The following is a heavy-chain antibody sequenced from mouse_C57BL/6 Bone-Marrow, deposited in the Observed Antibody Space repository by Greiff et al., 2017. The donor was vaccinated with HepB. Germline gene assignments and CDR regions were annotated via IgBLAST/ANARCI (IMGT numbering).Heavy chain of an antibody. Sequence: QVQLQQSGPELVKPGASVKISCKASGYTFTDYYINWVKQRPGQGLEWIGWIFPGSGSTYYNEKFKGKATLTVDKSSSTAYMLLSSLTSEDSAVYFCAREGITTVVVLRYFDVWGTGTTVTVSS. D-gene: IGHD1-1*01. CDR1: GYTFTDYY. J-gene: IGHJ1*03. CDR3: AREGITTVVVLRYFDV. CDR2: IFPGSGST. V-gene: IGHV1-75*01.